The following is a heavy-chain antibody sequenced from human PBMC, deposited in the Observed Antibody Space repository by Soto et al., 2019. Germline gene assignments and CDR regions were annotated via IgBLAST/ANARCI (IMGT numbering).Heavy chain of an antibody. V-gene: IGHV3-7*01. J-gene: IGHJ4*02. CDR1: GFTFSSYW. CDR3: ARARGVVVPAAIGYYFDY. Sequence: EVQLVESGGGLVQPGGSLRLSCAASGFTFSSYWMSWVRQAPGKGLEWVANIKQDGSEKYYVDSVKGRFTISRDNAKNSLYLQMNSLRAEDTAVYYCARARGVVVPAAIGYYFDYWGQGTLVTVSS. CDR2: IKQDGSEK. D-gene: IGHD2-2*01.